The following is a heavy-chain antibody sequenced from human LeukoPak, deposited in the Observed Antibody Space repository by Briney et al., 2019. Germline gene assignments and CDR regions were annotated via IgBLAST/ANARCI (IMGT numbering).Heavy chain of an antibody. CDR2: IIPIFGTA. CDR3: ASFSSRLGYYFDY. V-gene: IGHV1-69*05. CDR1: GGTFSSYA. J-gene: IGHJ4*02. D-gene: IGHD6-6*01. Sequence: ASVKVSCKASGGTFSSYAISWVRQAPGQGLEWMGRIIPIFGTANYAQKFQGRVTITTDESTSTAYMELSSLRSEDTAVYYCASFSSRLGYYFDYWGQGTLVTVSS.